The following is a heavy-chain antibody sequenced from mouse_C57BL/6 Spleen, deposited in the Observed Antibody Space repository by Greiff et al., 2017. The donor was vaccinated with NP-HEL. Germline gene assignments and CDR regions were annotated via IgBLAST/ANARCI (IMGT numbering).Heavy chain of an antibody. CDR1: GFNIKDYY. CDR2: IDPEDGET. CDR3: ARRYSNLYYYAMDY. Sequence: EVQGVESGAELVKPGASVKLSCTASGFNIKDYYMHWVKQRTEQGLEWIGRIDPEDGETKYAPKFQGKATITADTSSNTAYLQLSSLTSEDTAVYYCARRYSNLYYYAMDYWGQGTSVTVSS. J-gene: IGHJ4*01. D-gene: IGHD2-5*01. V-gene: IGHV14-2*01.